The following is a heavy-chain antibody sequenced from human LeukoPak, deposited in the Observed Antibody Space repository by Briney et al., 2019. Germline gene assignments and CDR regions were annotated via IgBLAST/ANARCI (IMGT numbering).Heavy chain of an antibody. V-gene: IGHV3-43*02. CDR1: GFTFDDYA. J-gene: IGHJ4*02. D-gene: IGHD3-9*01. CDR3: AKVYYDILTGTYYFDY. Sequence: GGSLRLSCAASGFTFDDYAMHWVRQAPGKGLEWVSLISGDGGSTYYADSVKGRFTLSRDNSKNSLYLQMNSLRTEDTALYYCAKVYYDILTGTYYFDYWGQGTLVTVSS. CDR2: ISGDGGST.